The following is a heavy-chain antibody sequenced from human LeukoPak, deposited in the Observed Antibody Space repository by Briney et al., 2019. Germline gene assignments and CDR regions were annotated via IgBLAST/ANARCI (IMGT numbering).Heavy chain of an antibody. CDR1: GFTVSSNY. CDR3: ARGAGYNYPYYFDY. V-gene: IGHV3-53*01. D-gene: IGHD5-24*01. CDR2: IYGGGNI. Sequence: GGSLRLSCAASGFTVSSNYMNWVRQGPGKRLEWVSVIYGGGNIYYADSVKGRFTISRDNSKNTLYLQMNSLRAEDTAVYYCARGAGYNYPYYFDYWGQGTLVTVSS. J-gene: IGHJ4*02.